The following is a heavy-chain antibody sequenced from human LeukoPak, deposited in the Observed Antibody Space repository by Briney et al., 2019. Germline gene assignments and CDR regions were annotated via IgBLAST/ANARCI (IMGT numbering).Heavy chain of an antibody. CDR2: INYSGST. Sequence: SETLSLTCAVYGGSFSGYYWSWIRQPPGKGLEWIGEINYSGSTNYNPSLKSRVTISVDTSKNQFSLKLSSVTAADTAVYYCARRRGWAYYFDYWGQGTLVTVSS. CDR1: GGSFSGYY. V-gene: IGHV4-34*01. CDR3: ARRRGWAYYFDY. J-gene: IGHJ4*02. D-gene: IGHD3-16*01.